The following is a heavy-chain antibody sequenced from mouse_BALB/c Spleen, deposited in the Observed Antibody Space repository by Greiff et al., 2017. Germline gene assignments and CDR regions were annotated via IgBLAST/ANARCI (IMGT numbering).Heavy chain of an antibody. J-gene: IGHJ4*01. CDR3: ARRATVVAEAMDS. CDR1: GYTFTSYT. CDR2: INPSSGYT. Sequence: VKLQESGAELARPGASVKMSCKASGYTFTSYTMHWVKQRPGQGLEWIGYINPSSGYTNYNQKFKDKATLTADKSSSTAYMQLSSLTSEDSAVYYCARRATVVAEAMDSWGQGTSVTVSS. D-gene: IGHD1-1*01. V-gene: IGHV1-4*01.